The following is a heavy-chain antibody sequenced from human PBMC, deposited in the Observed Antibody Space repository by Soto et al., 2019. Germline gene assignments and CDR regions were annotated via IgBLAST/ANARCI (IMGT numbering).Heavy chain of an antibody. CDR2: ISGTTSRT. J-gene: IGHJ4*02. D-gene: IGHD3-9*01. Sequence: AESLRLSCAGSGFSPTTTPISCVRQALGKGLELVTTISGTTSRTNYVDTVKRRFFISTDNAMKTVTRQRNNLTVDDTAVYYVVPAVRYLDNWGQGTQVTVSS. V-gene: IGHV3-23*01. CDR3: VPAVRYLDN. CDR1: GFSPTTTP.